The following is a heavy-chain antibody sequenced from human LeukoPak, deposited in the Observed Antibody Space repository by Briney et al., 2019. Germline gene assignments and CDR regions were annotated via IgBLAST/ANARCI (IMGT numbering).Heavy chain of an antibody. CDR3: ARYDFWSGYIDY. D-gene: IGHD3-3*01. CDR2: TRNKANSYTT. J-gene: IGHJ4*02. CDR1: GFTFSDHY. Sequence: GGSLRLSCAASGFTFSDHYMDWVRQAPGKGLEWVGRTRNKANSYTTEYAASVKDRFTISRDDSKNSLYLQMNSLKTEDTAVYYCARYDFWSGYIDYWGQGTLVTVSS. V-gene: IGHV3-72*01.